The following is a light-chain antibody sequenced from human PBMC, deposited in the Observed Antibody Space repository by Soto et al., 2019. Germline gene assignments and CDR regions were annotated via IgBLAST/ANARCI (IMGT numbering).Light chain of an antibody. Sequence: DIEMTQSPSSLSASVGDRVTITCRASQSLSSYVNWYQQKPGNAPNLLIYAASTLQSGVPSRFSAYGSETDFTLTISNLQAEDFATYYCQQSYTTPRTFGQGTKVEVK. CDR2: AAS. J-gene: IGKJ1*01. CDR1: QSLSSY. V-gene: IGKV1-39*01. CDR3: QQSYTTPRT.